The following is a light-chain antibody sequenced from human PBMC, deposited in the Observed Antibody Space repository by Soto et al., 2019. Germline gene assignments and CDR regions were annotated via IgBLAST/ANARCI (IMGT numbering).Light chain of an antibody. J-gene: IGKJ2*03. Sequence: AIQMTQSPSSLSASVGDTVTYTCRAIQAIRNDLGWFQQRPGKPPKLLIYGNCILQTGVPPSFSSRVSGTRFALTSSGLPPEDFATYYCLHDPRFPYSCDQGTRLEI. CDR1: QAIRND. V-gene: IGKV1-6*01. CDR2: GNC. CDR3: LHDPRFPYS.